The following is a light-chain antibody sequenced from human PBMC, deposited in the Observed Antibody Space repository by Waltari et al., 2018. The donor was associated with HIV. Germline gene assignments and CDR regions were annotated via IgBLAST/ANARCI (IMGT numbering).Light chain of an antibody. CDR3: CSYAGGPYV. CDR1: SGAVGGYDF. V-gene: IGLV2-11*01. J-gene: IGLJ1*01. CDR2: DVD. Sequence: QSALTQPRPVSGSPGQSVTISCPGTSGAVGGYDFISWYQQHPGKAPKLIIYDVDKRPSGVPDRFSGSKSDNTASLTISGLQAEDEADYYCCSYAGGPYVFGTETKVTVL.